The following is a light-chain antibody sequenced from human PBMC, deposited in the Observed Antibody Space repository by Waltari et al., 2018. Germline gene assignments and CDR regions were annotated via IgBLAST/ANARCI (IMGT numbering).Light chain of an antibody. CDR1: QSISSW. CDR2: KAS. Sequence: DIQMPKSPSTLSASVGDRVTITCRASQSISSWLAWYQHKPGKAPKLLIYKASSLESGVPSRFSGSGSGTEFTLTISSLQPDDFATYYCQQYNSYPWTFGQGTKVEIK. CDR3: QQYNSYPWT. J-gene: IGKJ1*01. V-gene: IGKV1-5*03.